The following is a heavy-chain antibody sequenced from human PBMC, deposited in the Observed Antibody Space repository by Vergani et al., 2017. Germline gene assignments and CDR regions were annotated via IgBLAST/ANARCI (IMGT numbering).Heavy chain of an antibody. V-gene: IGHV3-30*02. D-gene: IGHD3-22*01. CDR2: IRYDGSNK. CDR3: AKDFFLLPASSGSPPGD. CDR1: GFTFSSYG. J-gene: IGHJ4*02. Sequence: VQLLESGGSLKQPGGSVRLSCAASGFTFSSYGMHWVRQAPGKGLEWVAFIRYDGSNKYYADSVKGRFTISRDNSKNTLYLQMNSLGAEDTAVYYCAKDFFLLPASSGSPPGDWGQGTLVTVSS.